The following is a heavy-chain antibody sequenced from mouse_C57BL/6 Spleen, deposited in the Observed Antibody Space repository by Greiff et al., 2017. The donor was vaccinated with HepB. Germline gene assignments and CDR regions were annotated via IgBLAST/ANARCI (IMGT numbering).Heavy chain of an antibody. Sequence: VQLQQPGPELVKPGASVKISCKASGYAFSSSWMNWVKQRPGKGLEWIGRIYPGDGDTNYNGKFKGKATLTADKSSSTAYMQLSSLTSEDSAVYFCARSGNYFDYWGKGTTLTVSS. CDR3: ARSGNYFDY. D-gene: IGHD1-1*01. J-gene: IGHJ2*01. V-gene: IGHV1-82*01. CDR2: IYPGDGDT. CDR1: GYAFSSSW.